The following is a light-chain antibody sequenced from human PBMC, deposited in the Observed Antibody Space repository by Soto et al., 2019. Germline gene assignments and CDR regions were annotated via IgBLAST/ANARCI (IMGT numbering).Light chain of an antibody. CDR3: QQYNSYSVST. V-gene: IGKV1-5*01. CDR1: QSISNW. CDR2: DAS. Sequence: DIQMTQSPSTLSAFVGDRVIITCRASQSISNWLAWYQQKPGKAPKLLIYDASSLESGVPSRFRGSGSGTEFTLTISSLQPDDFATYYCQQYNSYSVSTFGQGTKLEI. J-gene: IGKJ2*01.